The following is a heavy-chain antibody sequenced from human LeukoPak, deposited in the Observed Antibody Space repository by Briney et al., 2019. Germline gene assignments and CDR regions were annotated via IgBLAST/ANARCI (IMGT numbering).Heavy chain of an antibody. D-gene: IGHD3-10*01. CDR3: ARSPVGVRKKNDF. CDR1: GYTFTSYD. J-gene: IGHJ4*02. Sequence: GPSVKVSCNASGYTFTSYDINWVRQATGQGVEWMGWMNPTSGHTGYAQNFQGRVTMTRDTCISTAYMELNSLTSEDTAVYYCARSPVGVRKKNDFWGQGTLVIVSS. V-gene: IGHV1-8*01. CDR2: MNPTSGHT.